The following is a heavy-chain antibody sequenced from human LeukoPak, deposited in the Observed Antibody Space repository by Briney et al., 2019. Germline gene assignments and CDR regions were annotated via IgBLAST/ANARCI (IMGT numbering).Heavy chain of an antibody. CDR2: IWYDGSNI. CDR1: GFTFSSYD. J-gene: IGHJ4*02. Sequence: GGSLRLSCAASGFTFSSYDMHWVRQAPGKGLEWVAVIWYDGSNINYGDSVKGRFAISRDNSRNTLYLQMNSLRAEDTAVYYCARDGLPWFGELLSVALDYWGQGTLVTVSS. V-gene: IGHV3-33*01. D-gene: IGHD3-10*01. CDR3: ARDGLPWFGELLSVALDY.